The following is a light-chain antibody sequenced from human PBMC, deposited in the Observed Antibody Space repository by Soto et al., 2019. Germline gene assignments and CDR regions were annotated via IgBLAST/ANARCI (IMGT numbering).Light chain of an antibody. CDR2: EVN. CDR3: SSYSTTSNLV. CDR1: SSDVGGSDH. V-gene: IGLV2-14*03. Sequence: QSVLTQPASVSGSPGQSVTISRTGASSDVGGSDHVSWYQQHPGKAPKLILYEVNNRPSGVSNRFSGSKSGNTASLIISGLQADDEAEYFCSSYSTTSNLVFGSGTKVTVL. J-gene: IGLJ1*01.